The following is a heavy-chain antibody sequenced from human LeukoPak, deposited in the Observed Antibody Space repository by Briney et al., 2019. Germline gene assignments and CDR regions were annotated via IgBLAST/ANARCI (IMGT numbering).Heavy chain of an antibody. CDR2: INPSGGGT. Sequence: ASVKVSCKASGYTFTSHYMHWVRQAPGQGLEWMGIINPSGGGTRYAQKFQGRVTMTRDTPTSTVYMELSSLRSEDTAVYYCARDREAAAGSPPDYWGQGTLVIVSS. D-gene: IGHD6-13*01. CDR3: ARDREAAAGSPPDY. CDR1: GYTFTSHY. J-gene: IGHJ4*02. V-gene: IGHV1-46*01.